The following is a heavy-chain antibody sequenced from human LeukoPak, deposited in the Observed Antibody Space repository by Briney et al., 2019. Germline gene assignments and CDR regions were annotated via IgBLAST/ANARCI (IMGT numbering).Heavy chain of an antibody. D-gene: IGHD6-13*01. CDR3: VKGSYSSSFSFDY. J-gene: IGHJ4*02. CDR1: GFTFSSYA. V-gene: IGHV3-64D*09. CDR2: ISSNGGST. Sequence: PGGSLRLSCSASGFTFSSYAMHWVRQAPGQGLEYVSAISSNGGSTYYADSVKGRFTISRDNSKNTLYLQMSSLRAEDMAVYYCVKGSYSSSFSFDYWGQGTLVTVSS.